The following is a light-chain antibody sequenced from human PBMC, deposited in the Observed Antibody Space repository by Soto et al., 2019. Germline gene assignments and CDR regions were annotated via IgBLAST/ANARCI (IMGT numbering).Light chain of an antibody. J-gene: IGLJ2*01. Sequence: SYELTQPPSVSVAPGQTARITCGGNDIGSYSVHWYQQRPGQAPVLVVYDDSDRPSGIPERFSGSNSGNTATLAISRVEVGDEADYYCQVWDSSSEHAVFGGGTKLTVL. CDR2: DDS. CDR3: QVWDSSSEHAV. CDR1: DIGSYS. V-gene: IGLV3-21*02.